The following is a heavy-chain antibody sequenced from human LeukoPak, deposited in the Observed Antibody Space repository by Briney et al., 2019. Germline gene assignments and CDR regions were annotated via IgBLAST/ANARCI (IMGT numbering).Heavy chain of an antibody. CDR3: ASVDYVWGSFY. CDR2: IYYSGST. Sequence: PSEPLSLTCTVSVGSISSYYWSGLRQPPGKGREGIGYIYYSGSTNYNPSLKSRVTISVDTSKNQFSLKLSSVTAADTAVYYCASVDYVWGSFYWGQGTLVTVSS. J-gene: IGHJ4*02. V-gene: IGHV4-59*13. D-gene: IGHD3-16*01. CDR1: VGSISSYY.